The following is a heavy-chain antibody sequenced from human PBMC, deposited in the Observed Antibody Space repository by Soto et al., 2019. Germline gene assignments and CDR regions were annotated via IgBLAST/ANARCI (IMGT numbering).Heavy chain of an antibody. CDR2: ISAYNGNT. Sequence: GASVKVSCTASGYTFTSYGISWVRQAPGQGLEWMGWISAYNGNTNYAQKLQGRVTMTTDTSTSTAYMELRSLRSDDTAVYYYARSPVVVVAASLAAYGMDVWGQGTTVTVSS. CDR3: ARSPVVVVAASLAAYGMDV. J-gene: IGHJ6*02. V-gene: IGHV1-18*01. CDR1: GYTFTSYG. D-gene: IGHD2-15*01.